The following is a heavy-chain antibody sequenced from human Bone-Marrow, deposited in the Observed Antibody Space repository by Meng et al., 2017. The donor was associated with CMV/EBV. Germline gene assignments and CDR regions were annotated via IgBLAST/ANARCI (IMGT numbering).Heavy chain of an antibody. J-gene: IGHJ4*02. CDR3: APGFRSWSGSYSS. Sequence: VDLQQLGAGLLKPSETLSLTCGVYGAPFSGYWSWVRQPPGKGLEWIGEITHSGSTNYNVSLKSRVTISIDTSKNQFSLKLSSVTATDTAVYYCAPGFRSWSGSYSSWGQGTLVTVSS. D-gene: IGHD1-26*01. CDR1: GAPFSGY. V-gene: IGHV4-34*01. CDR2: ITHSGST.